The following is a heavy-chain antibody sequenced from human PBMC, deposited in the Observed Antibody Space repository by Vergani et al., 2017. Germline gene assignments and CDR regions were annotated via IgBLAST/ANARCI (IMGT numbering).Heavy chain of an antibody. Sequence: QVQLQQWGAGLLKPSETLSLTCAVYGGSFSGYYWSWIRQPPGKGLEWIGEINHSGSTNYNPSLKSRVTISVDTSKNQFSLKLSSVTAADTAVYYCARVVVRGVRYYYYYMDVWGKGTTVTVYS. D-gene: IGHD3-10*01. J-gene: IGHJ6*03. CDR2: INHSGST. V-gene: IGHV4-34*01. CDR1: GGSFSGYY. CDR3: ARVVVRGVRYYYYYMDV.